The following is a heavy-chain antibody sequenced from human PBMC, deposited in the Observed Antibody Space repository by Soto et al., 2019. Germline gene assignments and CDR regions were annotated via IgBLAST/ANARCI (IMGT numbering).Heavy chain of an antibody. J-gene: IGHJ4*02. CDR2: IHYSGST. Sequence: QVQLQESGPGLVKPSQTLSLTCSVSGDSISGGDYYWSWIRQPPGEALEWIGHIHYSGSTYYNASLKSRLTVSVDTSKNQFSLNLNSVTAADTAVYYCARAQRALRYFDYWGQGILVTVSS. CDR3: ARAQRALRYFDY. V-gene: IGHV4-30-4*01. CDR1: GDSISGGDYY.